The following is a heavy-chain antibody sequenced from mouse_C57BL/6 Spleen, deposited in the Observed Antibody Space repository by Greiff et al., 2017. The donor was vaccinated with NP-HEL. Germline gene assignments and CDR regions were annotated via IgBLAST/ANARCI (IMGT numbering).Heavy chain of an antibody. V-gene: IGHV5-16*01. Sequence: EVKLMESEGGLVQPGSSMKLSCTASGFTFSDYYMAWVRQVPEKGLEWVANINYDGSSTYYLDSLKSRFIISRDNAKNILYLQMSSLKSEDTATYYGAREGLYYGNYDYYAMDYWGQGTSVTVSS. CDR1: GFTFSDYY. CDR2: INYDGSST. CDR3: AREGLYYGNYDYYAMDY. J-gene: IGHJ4*01. D-gene: IGHD2-1*01.